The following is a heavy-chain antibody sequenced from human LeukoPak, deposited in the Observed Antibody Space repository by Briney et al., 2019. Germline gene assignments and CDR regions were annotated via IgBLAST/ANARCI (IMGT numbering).Heavy chain of an antibody. CDR2: MSLNSGNT. CDR1: GYTFTSYD. V-gene: IGHV1-8*01. D-gene: IGHD2-2*01. J-gene: IGHJ1*01. CDR3: AGCSSSSCYDYFHH. Sequence: ASVKVSCKASGYTFTSYDINWVRQATGQGLEWIGYMSLNSGNTGYAQNFEGRVTLTTSTSINTVYVELSSLTSEDTAVYYCAGCSSSSCYDYFHHWGQGTPVTVSS.